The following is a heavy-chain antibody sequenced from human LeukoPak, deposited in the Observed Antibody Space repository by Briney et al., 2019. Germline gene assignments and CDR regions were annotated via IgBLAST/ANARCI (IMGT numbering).Heavy chain of an antibody. D-gene: IGHD3-22*01. Sequence: GASVKVSCKASGGTFSSYATSWVRQAPGQGLEWMGRIIPILGIANYAQKFQGRVTITADKSTSTAYMELSSLRSEDTAVYYCARAVTYYYDSSGYYFEGYFDYWGQGTLVTVSS. CDR1: GGTFSSYA. J-gene: IGHJ4*02. CDR2: IIPILGIA. CDR3: ARAVTYYYDSSGYYFEGYFDY. V-gene: IGHV1-69*04.